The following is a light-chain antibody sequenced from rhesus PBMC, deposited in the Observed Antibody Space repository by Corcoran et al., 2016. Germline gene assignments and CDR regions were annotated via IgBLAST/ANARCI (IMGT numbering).Light chain of an antibody. CDR1: QSISSW. CDR3: LQYSSSPPS. J-gene: IGKJ2*01. Sequence: DIQMTQSPSSLSASVGDTVTITCRASQSISSWLDWYQQKPGKAPKLLIYKAASLQSGVPSRVSGSGSGTDFTLTISSLQPEDFAPYYCLQYSSSPPSFGQGTKVEIK. CDR2: KAA. V-gene: IGKV1-22*01.